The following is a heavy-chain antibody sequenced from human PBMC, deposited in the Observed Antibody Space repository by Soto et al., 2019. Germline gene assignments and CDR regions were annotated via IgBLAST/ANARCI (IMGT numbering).Heavy chain of an antibody. CDR1: GFSLSTSGEG. CDR2: IFWDDDK. CDR3: AHSRPWSRDFDY. V-gene: IGHV2-5*02. D-gene: IGHD3-3*01. Sequence: QITLKESGPTLVKPTQTLTLTCSFSGFSLSTSGEGVGWIRQPPGKALEWLALIFWDDDKRYSPSLKSRLTITKDTSKNQVVLTVTNMDPVDTATYYCAHSRPWSRDFDYWGQGTLVTVSS. J-gene: IGHJ4*02.